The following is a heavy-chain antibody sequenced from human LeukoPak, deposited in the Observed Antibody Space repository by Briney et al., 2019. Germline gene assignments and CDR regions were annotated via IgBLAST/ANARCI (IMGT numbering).Heavy chain of an antibody. V-gene: IGHV4-59*01. Sequence: SETLSLTCTVSGGSISSTYWSWIRQPPGKGLEWLGYINYRGSTNYNPSLKSRVTISVDTSKNQFSLKRSSVTAADTAVYYCARREVTETDASDIWGQGTMVTVSS. CDR1: GGSISSTY. CDR3: ARREVTETDASDI. D-gene: IGHD4-23*01. J-gene: IGHJ3*02. CDR2: INYRGST.